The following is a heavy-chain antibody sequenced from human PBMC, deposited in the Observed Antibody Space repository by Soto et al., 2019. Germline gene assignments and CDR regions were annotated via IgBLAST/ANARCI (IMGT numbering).Heavy chain of an antibody. V-gene: IGHV3-23*01. J-gene: IGHJ4*02. CDR1: GFTFSRYA. CDR3: AKYYYDSTGYLYPNFDY. CDR2: ISGSGGSI. Sequence: SGGSLRLSCAASGFTFSRYAMSWVRQAPGKGLEWVSGISGSGGSIYYADSVKGRFTISRDTYKSTLYLQMNSLRAEDTAVYSCAKYYYDSTGYLYPNFDYWGQGTLVTVSS. D-gene: IGHD3-22*01.